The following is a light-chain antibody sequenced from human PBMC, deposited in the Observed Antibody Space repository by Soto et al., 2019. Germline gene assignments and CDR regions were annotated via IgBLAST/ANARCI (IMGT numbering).Light chain of an antibody. Sequence: DSQMTRSPSALSASVGDRVTITCQASQDISNVLNWYQQQPGKAPKVLIYDASKLQTGAPSRFSGRGSGKDFTFTISSLQPDDSGTYYCQPFSDLPITFGQGTRLEI. CDR2: DAS. V-gene: IGKV1-33*01. CDR3: QPFSDLPIT. CDR1: QDISNV. J-gene: IGKJ5*01.